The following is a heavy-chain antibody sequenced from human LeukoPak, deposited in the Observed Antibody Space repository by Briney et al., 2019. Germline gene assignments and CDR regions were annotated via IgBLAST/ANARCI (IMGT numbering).Heavy chain of an antibody. CDR2: IYSSGST. D-gene: IGHD4-11*01. V-gene: IGHV4-61*02. J-gene: IGHJ4*02. Sequence: SETLSLTCTVSGGSISGGSYSWSWIRLPAGKGLEWLGRIYSSGSTTYNPSLKSRVTISVDTSKNQFSLNLSSVTAADTAVYYCARDEGTVSSDWGQGTLVTVSS. CDR1: GGSISGGSYS. CDR3: ARDEGTVSSD.